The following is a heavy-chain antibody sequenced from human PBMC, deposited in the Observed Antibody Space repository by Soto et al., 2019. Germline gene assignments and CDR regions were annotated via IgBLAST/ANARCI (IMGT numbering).Heavy chain of an antibody. D-gene: IGHD3-10*01. CDR1: GGSISSGGYY. CDR3: ARARITMVRGVISAPNYYYYGMDV. Sequence: SETLSLTCTVSGGSISSGGYYWSWIRQHPVKGLEWIGYIYYSGSTYYNPSLKSRVTISVDTSKNQFSLKLSSVTAADTAVYYCARARITMVRGVISAPNYYYYGMDVWGQGTTVTVSS. J-gene: IGHJ6*02. V-gene: IGHV4-31*03. CDR2: IYYSGST.